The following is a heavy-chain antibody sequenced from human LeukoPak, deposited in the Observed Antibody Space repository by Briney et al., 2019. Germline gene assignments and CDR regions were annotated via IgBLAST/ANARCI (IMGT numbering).Heavy chain of an antibody. Sequence: GGSLRLSCAASGFTFSNYSINWVRQAPGKGLEWVSSISSSSTYIYYADSVTGRFTISRDNAKNSLYLQMNSLRAEDTAVYYCARIAGIGVAFDYWGQGTLVTVSS. CDR3: ARIAGIGVAFDY. J-gene: IGHJ4*02. CDR2: ISSSSTYI. V-gene: IGHV3-21*01. CDR1: GFTFSNYS. D-gene: IGHD2-21*01.